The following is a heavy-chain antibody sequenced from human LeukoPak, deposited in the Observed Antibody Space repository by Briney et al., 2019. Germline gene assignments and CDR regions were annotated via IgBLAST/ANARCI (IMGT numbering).Heavy chain of an antibody. J-gene: IGHJ4*02. CDR2: ISGSGGST. CDR3: AKASDILTGYYLVDY. V-gene: IGHV3-23*01. Sequence: PGGSLRLSCAASGFTFTRYWMSWVRQAPGKGLEWVSAISGSGGSTYYADSVKGRFTISRDNSKNTLYLQMNSLRAEDTAVYYCAKASDILTGYYLVDYWGQGTLVTVSS. CDR1: GFTFTRYW. D-gene: IGHD3-9*01.